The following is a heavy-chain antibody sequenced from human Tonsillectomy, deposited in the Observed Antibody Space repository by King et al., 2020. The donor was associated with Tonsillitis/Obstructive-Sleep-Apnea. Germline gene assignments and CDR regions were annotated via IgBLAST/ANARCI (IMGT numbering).Heavy chain of an antibody. J-gene: IGHJ2*01. D-gene: IGHD4-17*01. CDR1: GGSISSSSYY. Sequence: LQLQESGPGLVKPSETLSLTCTVSGGSISSSSYYWGWIRHPPGKGLEWIGSIYYSWSTYYNPSLKSRVTISVDTSKNQFSLKLSSVTAADTAVYYCARLPVVLYGDHWYFDLWGRGTLVTVSS. CDR2: IYYSWST. V-gene: IGHV4-39*01. CDR3: ARLPVVLYGDHWYFDL.